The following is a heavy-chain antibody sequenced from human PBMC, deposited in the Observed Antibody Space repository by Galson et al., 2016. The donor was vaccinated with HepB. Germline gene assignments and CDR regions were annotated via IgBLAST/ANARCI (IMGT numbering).Heavy chain of an antibody. V-gene: IGHV3-30*18. Sequence: SLRLSCAASGFTFSTYGMHWVRQAPGKGLEWVALISYDASNKYYADSVKGRITISRDNSKSTLYLHMNSHRPEDTAMYYCAKGKGADYRDQYFYYYGMDVWGYGTTVTVSS. J-gene: IGHJ6*04. CDR1: GFTFSTYG. CDR3: AKGKGADYRDQYFYYYGMDV. D-gene: IGHD4-17*01. CDR2: ISYDASNK.